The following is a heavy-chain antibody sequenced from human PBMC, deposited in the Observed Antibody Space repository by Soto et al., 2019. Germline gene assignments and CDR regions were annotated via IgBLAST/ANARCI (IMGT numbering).Heavy chain of an antibody. D-gene: IGHD6-6*01. V-gene: IGHV3-21*01. J-gene: IGHJ6*03. CDR3: ARGVAARLDYYYYYMAV. CDR2: ISSSSSYI. Sequence: EVQLVESGGGLVKPGGSLRLSCAASGFTFSSYSMNWVRQAPGTGLEWVSSISSSSSYIYYADSVKGRFTISRDNAKNSLYLQMNSLRAEDTAVYYCARGVAARLDYYYYYMAVWGKGTTVTVSS. CDR1: GFTFSSYS.